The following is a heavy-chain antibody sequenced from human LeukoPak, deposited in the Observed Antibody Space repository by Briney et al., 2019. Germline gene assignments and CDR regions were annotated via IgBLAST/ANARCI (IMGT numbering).Heavy chain of an antibody. CDR2: ISSSSSYI. J-gene: IGHJ4*02. Sequence: GGSLRLSCAASGFTFSSYSMNWVRQAPGKGLEWVSSISSSSSYIYYADSVKGRFTISRDNAKNSLYLQMNSLRAEDTAVYYCARSSSGWYFSYYFDYWGQGTLVTVSS. D-gene: IGHD6-19*01. CDR3: ARSSSGWYFSYYFDY. CDR1: GFTFSSYS. V-gene: IGHV3-21*01.